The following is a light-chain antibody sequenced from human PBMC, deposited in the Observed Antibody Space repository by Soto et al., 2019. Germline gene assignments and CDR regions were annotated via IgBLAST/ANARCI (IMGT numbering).Light chain of an antibody. J-gene: IGKJ5*01. CDR1: QSISSSY. Sequence: EIVLTQSPGTLSLSPGERATLSCWASQSISSSYLAWYQQKPGQAPRLLIYGASNRATGIPDVFGGSGSGTDFTLTISRLEPEDFAVYYCQQYGSPITFGQGTRLEIK. CDR2: GAS. V-gene: IGKV3-20*01. CDR3: QQYGSPIT.